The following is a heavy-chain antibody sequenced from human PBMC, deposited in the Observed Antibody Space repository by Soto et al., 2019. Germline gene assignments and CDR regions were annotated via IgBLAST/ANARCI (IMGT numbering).Heavy chain of an antibody. V-gene: IGHV3-30*18. D-gene: IGHD3-10*01. CDR1: GFTFSSYG. Sequence: GGSLRLSCAASGFTFSSYGMHWVRQAPGKGLEWVAVISYDGSNKYYADSVKGRFTISRDNSKNTLYLQMNSLRAEDTAVYYCAKGAYYGSGSYYYYYGMDVWGQGTTVTVSS. CDR3: AKGAYYGSGSYYYYYGMDV. J-gene: IGHJ6*02. CDR2: ISYDGSNK.